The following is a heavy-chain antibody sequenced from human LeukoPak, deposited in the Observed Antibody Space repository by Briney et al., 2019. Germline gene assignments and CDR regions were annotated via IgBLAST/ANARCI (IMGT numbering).Heavy chain of an antibody. V-gene: IGHV4-34*01. CDR1: GGSCDDYY. J-gene: IGHJ4*02. Sequence: PSETLSLTCAVHGGSCDDYYWSWLRQPPGKGLEWIGEINHSGSTNYNSSLKSRVTISVDRSRNQFSLNLNSVTAADTAVYYCARGVPRNFMTSSSWYGGQFDYWGQGTPVSVSS. CDR2: INHSGST. D-gene: IGHD6-13*01. CDR3: ARGVPRNFMTSSSWYGGQFDY.